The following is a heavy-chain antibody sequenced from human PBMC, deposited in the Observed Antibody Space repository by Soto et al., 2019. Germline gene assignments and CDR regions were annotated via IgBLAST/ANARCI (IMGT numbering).Heavy chain of an antibody. V-gene: IGHV1-69*02. CDR1: GGTFSSYT. D-gene: IGHD6-13*01. Sequence: QVQLVQSGAEVKKPGSSVKVSCKASGGTFSSYTISWVRQAPGQGLEWMGRIIPILGIANYAQKFQGRVTITADKSTSTAYMELGSLRSEDTAVYYCALQLVRFTRYYYYGMDVWGQGTTVTVSS. CDR2: IIPILGIA. CDR3: ALQLVRFTRYYYYGMDV. J-gene: IGHJ6*02.